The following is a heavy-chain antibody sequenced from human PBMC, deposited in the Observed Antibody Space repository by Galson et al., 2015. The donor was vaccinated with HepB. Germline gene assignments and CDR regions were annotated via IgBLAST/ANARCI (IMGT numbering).Heavy chain of an antibody. V-gene: IGHV3-30*04. CDR1: GFTFSSYA. CDR3: ASVGLDY. CDR2: ISYDGSNK. Sequence: SLRLSCAASGFTFSSYAMHWVRQAPGKGLEWVAVISYDGSNKYYADSVKGRFTISRDNSKNTLYLQMNSLRAEDTAVYYCASVGLDYWGQGTLVTVSS. J-gene: IGHJ4*02.